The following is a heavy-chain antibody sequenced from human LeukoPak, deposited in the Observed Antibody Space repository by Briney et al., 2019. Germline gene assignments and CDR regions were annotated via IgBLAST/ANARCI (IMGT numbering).Heavy chain of an antibody. CDR2: IYTGGNT. CDR1: GFTVNSNY. J-gene: IGHJ4*02. Sequence: GGSLRLSCAASGFTVNSNYMSWVRQAPGKGLEWVPLIYTGGNTYYADSVKGRFTLSRDNSKNTVYLQMNSLRVEDTAMYYCATISDLLYYFGSWGQGTLVTVSS. V-gene: IGHV3-66*01. CDR3: ATISDLLYYFGS.